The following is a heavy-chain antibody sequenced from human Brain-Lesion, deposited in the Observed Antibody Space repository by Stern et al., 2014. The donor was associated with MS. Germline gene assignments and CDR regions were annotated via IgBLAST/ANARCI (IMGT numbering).Heavy chain of an antibody. Sequence: QLVQSGPGLVKPSETLSLTCTVSGGSISSNSYYWGWIRQPPGKGLEWIGSIYYRGSTYYNPSLKSRVTLSKDTPQNPFSLNLKSVTAADTAVYFCAKVWLGELPENPFDYWGQGTLVTVSS. CDR1: GGSISSNSYY. V-gene: IGHV4-39*01. D-gene: IGHD3-10*01. CDR3: AKVWLGELPENPFDY. J-gene: IGHJ4*02. CDR2: IYYRGST.